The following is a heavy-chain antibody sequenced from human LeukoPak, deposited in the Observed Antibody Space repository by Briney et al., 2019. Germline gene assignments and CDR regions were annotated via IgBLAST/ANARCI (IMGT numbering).Heavy chain of an antibody. CDR3: TTDRSITMIVVGRGHDAFDI. V-gene: IGHV3-48*01. CDR2: ISSRSSTI. J-gene: IGHJ3*02. Sequence: GGSLRLSCAASGFTFSTYSMNWVRQAPGKGLEGVSYISSRSSTIYYADSVKGRFTISRDNAKNSLYLQMNSLRAEDTAVYYCTTDRSITMIVVGRGHDAFDIWGQGTMVTVSS. D-gene: IGHD3-22*01. CDR1: GFTFSTYS.